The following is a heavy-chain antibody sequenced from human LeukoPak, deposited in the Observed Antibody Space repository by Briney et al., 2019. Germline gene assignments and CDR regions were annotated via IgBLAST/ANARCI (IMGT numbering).Heavy chain of an antibody. Sequence: GGSLRLSCAACGFTFSSYGMHWVRQAPGKGLEWVAFIRYDGSNKYYADSVKGRFTISRDNSKNTLYLQMGSLRAEDMAVYYCARGSHRRYSSSWYSLWGQGTLVTVSS. V-gene: IGHV3-30*02. CDR3: ARGSHRRYSSSWYSL. CDR2: IRYDGSNK. D-gene: IGHD6-13*01. J-gene: IGHJ4*02. CDR1: GFTFSSYG.